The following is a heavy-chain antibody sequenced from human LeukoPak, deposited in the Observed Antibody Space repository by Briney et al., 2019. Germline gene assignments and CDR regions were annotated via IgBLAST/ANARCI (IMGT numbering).Heavy chain of an antibody. Sequence: SETLSLTCAVSGYSISSGYYWGWIRQPPGKGLEWIGSIYHSGSTYYNPSLKSRATISVDTSKNQFSLKLSSVTAADTAVYYCARYYSNYRYFDYWGQGTLVTVSS. V-gene: IGHV4-38-2*01. J-gene: IGHJ4*02. CDR3: ARYYSNYRYFDY. CDR2: IYHSGST. D-gene: IGHD4-11*01. CDR1: GYSISSGYY.